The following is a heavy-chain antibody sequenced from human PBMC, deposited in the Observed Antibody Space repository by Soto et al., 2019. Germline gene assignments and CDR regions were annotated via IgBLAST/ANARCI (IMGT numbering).Heavy chain of an antibody. D-gene: IGHD3-9*01. V-gene: IGHV2-5*01. Sequence: QITLKESGPTLVKPTQTLTLTCTFSGFSLSTSVVGVGWIRQPPGKALEWLALIYWNDDKRYSPSLKSRLTITKDTSKNRVVLTMTNMDPVDTATYYCARRYFDWAIDYWGQGTLVTVSS. CDR3: ARRYFDWAIDY. J-gene: IGHJ4*02. CDR2: IYWNDDK. CDR1: GFSLSTSVVG.